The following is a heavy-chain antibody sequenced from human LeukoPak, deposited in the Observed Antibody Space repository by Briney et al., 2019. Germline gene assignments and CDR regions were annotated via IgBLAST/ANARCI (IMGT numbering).Heavy chain of an antibody. CDR3: ARLTTAGYLNH. D-gene: IGHD6-19*01. CDR1: GDSIGGYY. V-gene: IGHV4-59*08. CDR2: IYYSGRT. J-gene: IGHJ4*02. Sequence: SETLSLTCTVSGDSIGGYYWSWIRQPPGKGLEWIAYIYYSGRTNSNPSLKSRVTISLDTSKNQLSLKLSSVTAADTAVYYCARLTTAGYLNHWGQGTLVTVSS.